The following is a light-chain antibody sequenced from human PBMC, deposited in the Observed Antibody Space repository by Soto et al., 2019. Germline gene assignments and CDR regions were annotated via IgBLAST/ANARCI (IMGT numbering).Light chain of an antibody. CDR1: QSVRNN. J-gene: IGKJ1*01. CDR3: QHYNNWPPAWT. V-gene: IGKV3-15*01. Sequence: EIVMTQSPATLSVSPGERATLSCRASQSVRNNLAWYQQKPGQAPRLLIYGASTRATGIPARFSGSGSGTEFTLTISSLQSEDFALYYCQHYNNWPPAWTFGQGTKVVIK. CDR2: GAS.